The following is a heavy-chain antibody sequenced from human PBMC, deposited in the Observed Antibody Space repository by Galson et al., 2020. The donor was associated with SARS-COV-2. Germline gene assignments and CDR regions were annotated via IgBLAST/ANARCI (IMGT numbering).Heavy chain of an antibody. D-gene: IGHD1-1*01. CDR1: GGSITADNYS. CDR3: ARAPYNDRPRVYSMDV. CDR2: IYHSGDT. Sequence: SETLSLTCAVSGGSITADNYSWNWIRQPPGQDLEWIGYIYHSGDTYYNPSLNRRVFMSLDKSNNHFSLELTSMTAADTAIYYCARAPYNDRPRVYSMDVWGQGTTVTVS. J-gene: IGHJ6*02. V-gene: IGHV4-30-2*01.